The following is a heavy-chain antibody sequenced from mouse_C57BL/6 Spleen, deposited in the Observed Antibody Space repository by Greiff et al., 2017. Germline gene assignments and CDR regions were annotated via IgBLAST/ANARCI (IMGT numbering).Heavy chain of an antibody. CDR3: GIDDHWYFED. CDR1: GYTFTSYW. V-gene: IGHV1-55*01. Sequence: QVQLQQSGAELVKPGASVKMSCKASGYTFTSYWITWVKQRPGQGLEWIGDIYPGSGSTNYNEKFKSKATLTVDTSSSTAYMQLSSLTPEDSAVYYCGIDDHWYFEDWGTGTTVTVSS. J-gene: IGHJ1*03. CDR2: IYPGSGST. D-gene: IGHD2-3*01.